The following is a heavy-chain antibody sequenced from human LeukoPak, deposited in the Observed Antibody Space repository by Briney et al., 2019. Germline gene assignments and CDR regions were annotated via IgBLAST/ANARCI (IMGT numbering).Heavy chain of an antibody. CDR2: IYYSGST. J-gene: IGHJ4*02. CDR3: ARKASRYSPFDY. V-gene: IGHV4-31*03. CDR1: GRSISSGGYY. Sequence: PSETLSLTCTVSGRSISSGGYYWSWIRQHPGKGLEWIGYIYYSGSTYFQPSLKSRVTISVDTSKNRFSLKLISGDDADKAVYYCARKASRYSPFDYWGQGTLVTVSS. D-gene: IGHD5-12*01.